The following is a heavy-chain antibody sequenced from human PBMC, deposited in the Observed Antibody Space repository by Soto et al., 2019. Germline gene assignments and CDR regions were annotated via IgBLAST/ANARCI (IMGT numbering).Heavy chain of an antibody. J-gene: IGHJ4*02. Sequence: SQTLSLTCAISGDSVSSNTAAWNWIRSSPSRGLEWLGRTYYRSNWRHDYAVSVKSRITVNPDTSKNHFSLQLNSVTPDDTAVYYWQGGGAVTGLALGAQETLATVPS. CDR1: GDSVSSNTAA. V-gene: IGHV6-1*01. CDR3: QGGGAVTGLAL. CDR2: TYYRSNWRH. D-gene: IGHD3-16*01.